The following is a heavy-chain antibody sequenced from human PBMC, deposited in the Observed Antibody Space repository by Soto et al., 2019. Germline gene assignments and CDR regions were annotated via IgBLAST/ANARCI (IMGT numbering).Heavy chain of an antibody. Sequence: ASVKVSCKASGYTFTGYYMHWVRPAPGQGLKWMGWINPNSGGTNYAQKFQGRVTMTRDTFISTGYMEPSRLRSDDTAVYYCARATMIVYHFQHWGQGTLVTVSS. D-gene: IGHD3-22*01. V-gene: IGHV1-2*02. CDR2: INPNSGGT. J-gene: IGHJ1*01. CDR1: GYTFTGYY. CDR3: ARATMIVYHFQH.